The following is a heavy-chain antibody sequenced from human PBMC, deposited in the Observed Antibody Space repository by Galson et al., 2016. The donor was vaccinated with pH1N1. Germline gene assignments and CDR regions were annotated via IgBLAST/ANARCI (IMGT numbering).Heavy chain of an antibody. D-gene: IGHD5-12*01. CDR3: ARSIGNIGAH. CDR1: GFSLSSFW. J-gene: IGHJ4*02. V-gene: IGHV3-7*01. CDR2: INEDGSKI. Sequence: SLRLSCAASGFSLSSFWMTWVRQAPEKGLEWVANINEDGSKIYYVASVKGRFTISRDNAKNSLYLQMNSLRAEDTAVYYCARSIGNIGAHWGQGTLVTVSS.